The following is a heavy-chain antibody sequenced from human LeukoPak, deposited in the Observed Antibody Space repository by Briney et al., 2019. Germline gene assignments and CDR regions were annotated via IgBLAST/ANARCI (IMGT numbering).Heavy chain of an antibody. CDR1: GGPFSGYY. CDR2: INHSGST. Sequence: PSGTLSLTCAVYGGPFSGYYWSWIRQPPGKGLEWIGEINHSGSTNYNPSLKSRVTVSLDTSKNQFSLKLSPVTAADTAVYYCARGRAYFDWGQGTLVTVSS. J-gene: IGHJ4*02. CDR3: ARGRAYFD. D-gene: IGHD3-9*01. V-gene: IGHV4-34*01.